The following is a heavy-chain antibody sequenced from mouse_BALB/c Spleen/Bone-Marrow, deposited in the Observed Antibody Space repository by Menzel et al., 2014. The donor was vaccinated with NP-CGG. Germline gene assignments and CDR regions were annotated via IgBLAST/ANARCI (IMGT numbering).Heavy chain of an antibody. Sequence: VKLMESGAELMKPGASVKISCEATGYTFSSYWIEWVKQRPGHGLEWIGEILPGSGSTNYNEKFKGKATLTADTSSNTAYMQLSSLTSEDSAVYYCARGGVRGKDYFDYWGQGTTLTVSS. CDR1: GYTFSSYW. D-gene: IGHD2-14*01. J-gene: IGHJ2*01. V-gene: IGHV1-9*01. CDR2: ILPGSGST. CDR3: ARGGVRGKDYFDY.